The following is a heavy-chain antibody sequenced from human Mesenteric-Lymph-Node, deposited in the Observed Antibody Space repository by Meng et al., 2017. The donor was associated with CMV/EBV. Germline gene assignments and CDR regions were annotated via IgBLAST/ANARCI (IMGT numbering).Heavy chain of an antibody. CDR1: GFTFSSYA. J-gene: IGHJ4*02. CDR3: AKERAAGPFDY. Sequence: GESLKISCAASGFTFSSYAMSWVRQAPGKGLEWVSAISGSGSATYYADSVKGRFTISRDNAKNAVYLQMHSPRAEDTAVYYCAKERAAGPFDYWGQGTLVTVSS. CDR2: ISGSGSAT. V-gene: IGHV3-23*01. D-gene: IGHD6-13*01.